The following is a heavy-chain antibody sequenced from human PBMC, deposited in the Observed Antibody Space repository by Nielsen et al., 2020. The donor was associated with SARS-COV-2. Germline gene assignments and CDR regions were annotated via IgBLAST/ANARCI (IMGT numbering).Heavy chain of an antibody. CDR1: GYTFTDYW. D-gene: IGHD6-13*01. V-gene: IGHV5-51*01. Sequence: GESLKISCKASGYTFTDYWIGWVRQMPGKGLEWVGIIFPADSDTRYSPSFQGQVTISADKSISTAYLQWSSLKASDTAIYYCARHEGSWYDWGQGTLVTVSS. CDR2: IFPADSDT. J-gene: IGHJ4*02. CDR3: ARHEGSWYD.